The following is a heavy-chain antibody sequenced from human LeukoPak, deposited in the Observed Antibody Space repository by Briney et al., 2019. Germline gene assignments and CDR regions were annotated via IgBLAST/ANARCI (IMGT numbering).Heavy chain of an antibody. CDR1: GFTVSSNY. V-gene: IGHV3-53*01. D-gene: IGHD3-10*01. CDR2: ICSGGST. J-gene: IGHJ4*02. Sequence: GGSLRLSCAASGFTVSSNYMSWVRQAPGKGLEWGSVICSGGSTYYADSVKGRFTISRDNSKNTLYLQMNSLRAEDTAVYYCARDIGPYYGSGRNDYWGQGTLVTVSS. CDR3: ARDIGPYYGSGRNDY.